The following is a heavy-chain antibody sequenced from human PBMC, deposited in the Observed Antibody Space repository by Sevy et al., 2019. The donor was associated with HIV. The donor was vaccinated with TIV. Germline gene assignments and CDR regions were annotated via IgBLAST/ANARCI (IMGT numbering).Heavy chain of an antibody. CDR3: AKGQILVAATWAGLEAFDI. CDR2: ISGSGTTT. CDR1: GFTFSSYA. J-gene: IGHJ3*02. Sequence: GGSLRLSCAVSGFTFSSYAMSWVRQAPGKGLEWVSTISGSGTTTYYADSVKGRFTISRDNSDNTLYLQMVSLRAEDTAVYYCAKGQILVAATWAGLEAFDIWGQGTMVTVSS. D-gene: IGHD2-15*01. V-gene: IGHV3-23*01.